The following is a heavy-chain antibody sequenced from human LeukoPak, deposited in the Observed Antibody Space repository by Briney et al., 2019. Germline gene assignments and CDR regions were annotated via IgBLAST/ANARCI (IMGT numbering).Heavy chain of an antibody. CDR3: ARAPEGYCSSASCSLSGAFDI. CDR1: GGSISSYY. J-gene: IGHJ3*02. D-gene: IGHD2-2*01. CDR2: IYYSGST. V-gene: IGHV4-59*01. Sequence: SETLSLTCTVSGGSISSYYWSWIRQPPGKGLECIGFIYYSGSTNYNPSLKSRVTISVDTSKNQFSLKLSSVTAVDTAVYYCARAPEGYCSSASCSLSGAFDIWGQGTMVTVSS.